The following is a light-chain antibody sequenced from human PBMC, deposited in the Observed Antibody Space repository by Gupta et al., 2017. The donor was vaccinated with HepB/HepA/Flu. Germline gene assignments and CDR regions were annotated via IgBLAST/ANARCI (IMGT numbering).Light chain of an antibody. CDR1: QGISDS. CDR2: AAS. Sequence: DIQMTQSPSSLSASVGDRVTITCRASQGISDSLAWYQQRPGKVPKLLIYAASTLQSGVPSRFSGSGSGTDFTLSISSLQPEDVATYYCQNENSTPWTFGQGTKVEIK. J-gene: IGKJ1*01. V-gene: IGKV1-27*01. CDR3: QNENSTPWT.